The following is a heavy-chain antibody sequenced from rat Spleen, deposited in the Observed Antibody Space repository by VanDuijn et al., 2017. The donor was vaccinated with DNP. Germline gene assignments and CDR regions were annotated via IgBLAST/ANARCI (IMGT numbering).Heavy chain of an antibody. CDR3: TRHSWELDY. CDR2: INMGSGGT. Sequence: QVQLQQSGAELAKPGSSVKISCKASGYTFTSYYIGWIKQTTGQGLEYIGYINMGSGGTNYNEKFKGKATLTVDKSSSTAFMQLSSLTPDDSAVYYCTRHSWELDYWGQGVMVTVSS. CDR1: GYTFTSYY. J-gene: IGHJ2*01. D-gene: IGHD4-6*01. V-gene: IGHV1-43*01.